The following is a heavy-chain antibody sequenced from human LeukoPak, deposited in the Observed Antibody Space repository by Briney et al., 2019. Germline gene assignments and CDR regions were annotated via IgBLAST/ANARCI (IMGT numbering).Heavy chain of an antibody. CDR1: GGPISSGGYY. CDR2: IYYSGST. D-gene: IGHD2-21*02. Sequence: SETLSLTCAVSGGPISSGGYYWSWIRQHPGKGLEWIGYIYYSGSTYYNPSLKSRVTISVDTSKNQFSLKLSSVTAADTAVYYCARGIWAYCGGDCHRWFDPWGQGTLVTVSS. CDR3: ARGIWAYCGGDCHRWFDP. J-gene: IGHJ5*02. V-gene: IGHV4-31*11.